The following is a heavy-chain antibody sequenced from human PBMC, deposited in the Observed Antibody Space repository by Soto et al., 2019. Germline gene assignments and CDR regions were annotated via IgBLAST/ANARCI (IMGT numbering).Heavy chain of an antibody. Sequence: ASVKVSCKASGYTFTSYGISWVRQAPGQGLEWMGWISAYNGNTNYAQKLQGRVTMTTDTYTSTAYMELRSLRSDDTAVYYCARVLSGGLRFLERSGGMDVWGQGTTVTVSS. D-gene: IGHD3-3*01. J-gene: IGHJ6*02. CDR1: GYTFTSYG. CDR3: ARVLSGGLRFLERSGGMDV. V-gene: IGHV1-18*04. CDR2: ISAYNGNT.